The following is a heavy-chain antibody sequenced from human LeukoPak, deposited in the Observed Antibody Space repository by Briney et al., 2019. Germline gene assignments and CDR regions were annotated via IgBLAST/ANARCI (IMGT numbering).Heavy chain of an antibody. D-gene: IGHD1-7*01. Sequence: ASVKVSCKASGYTFTGYYMHWVRQAPGQGLEWMGWINPNSGGTNYAQKFQGRVTMTRDTSTSTAYMELSRLRSDDTAVYYCARDLGITGTTDDAFDIWGQGTMVTVSS. V-gene: IGHV1-2*02. CDR1: GYTFTGYY. CDR2: INPNSGGT. CDR3: ARDLGITGTTDDAFDI. J-gene: IGHJ3*02.